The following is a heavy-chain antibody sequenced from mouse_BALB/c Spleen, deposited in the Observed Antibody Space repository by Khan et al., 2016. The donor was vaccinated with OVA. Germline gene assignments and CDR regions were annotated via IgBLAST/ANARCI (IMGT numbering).Heavy chain of an antibody. J-gene: IGHJ2*01. CDR2: INPHIGET. CDR1: GYPFTGYF. CDR3: ARIYGSDFDY. V-gene: IGHV1-20*02. Sequence: VQLQQSGPELVKPGASVKISCKASGYPFTGYFMNWVMQSHGKSLEWIGRINPHIGETFYNQKFEGKATLTVDESSSTAHMELRSLASEDSAVYYCARIYGSDFDYWGQGTPLTVSS. D-gene: IGHD1-1*01.